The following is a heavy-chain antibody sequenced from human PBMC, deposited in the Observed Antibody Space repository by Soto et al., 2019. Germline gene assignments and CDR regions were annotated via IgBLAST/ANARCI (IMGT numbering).Heavy chain of an antibody. CDR3: ARDKRSVGDPGLGKTYYYYYYMDV. J-gene: IGHJ6*03. V-gene: IGHV1-46*01. CDR2: INPSGGST. CDR1: GYTFTSYY. Sequence: ASVKVSCKASGYTFTSYYMHWVRQAPGQGLEWMGIINPSGGSTSYAQKFQGRVTMTRDTSTSTVYMELSSLRSEDTAVYYCARDKRSVGDPGLGKTYYYYYYMDVWGKGTTVTVSS. D-gene: IGHD3-16*01.